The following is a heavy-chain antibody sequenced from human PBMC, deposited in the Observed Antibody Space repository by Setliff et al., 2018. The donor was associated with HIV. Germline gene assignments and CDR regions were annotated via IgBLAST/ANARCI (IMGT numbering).Heavy chain of an antibody. V-gene: IGHV1-2*02. CDR2: INPNSGGT. J-gene: IGHJ6*02. D-gene: IGHD2-2*01. CDR3: ARDHCSSSGCYEYSYYGMDV. CDR1: GGNFRSYG. Sequence: RASVKVSCKASGGNFRSYGISWVRQAPGQGREWMGWINPNSGGTTYAQKFQGRVTMTRDTSISTAYMEVSRLRSDDTAVYYCARDHCSSSGCYEYSYYGMDVWGQGTTVTVSS.